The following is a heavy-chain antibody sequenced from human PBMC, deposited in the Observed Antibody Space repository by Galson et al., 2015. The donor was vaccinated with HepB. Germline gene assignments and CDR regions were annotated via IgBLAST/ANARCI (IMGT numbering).Heavy chain of an antibody. CDR2: INPNSGGT. J-gene: IGHJ4*02. V-gene: IGHV1-2*06. CDR1: GYTFTGYY. CDR3: ARGLSNDYGGHSKGIRGDY. D-gene: IGHD4-23*01. Sequence: SVKVSCKASGYTFTGYYMHWVRQAPGQGLEWMGRINPNSGGTNYAQKFQGRVTMTRDTSISTAYMELSRLRSDDTAVYYCARGLSNDYGGHSKGIRGDYWGQGTLVTVSS.